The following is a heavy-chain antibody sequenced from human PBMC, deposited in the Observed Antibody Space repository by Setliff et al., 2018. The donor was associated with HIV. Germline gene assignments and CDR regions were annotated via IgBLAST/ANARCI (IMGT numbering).Heavy chain of an antibody. Sequence: SETLSLTCTVSRGSIGSYYWSWIRQPPGKRLEWIGYINYSGSTNYNPSLKSRVTISVDTSKNQFSLRLSSVTAADTAVYYCVGGLRSRSQGHFDYWGQGTLVTVSS. V-gene: IGHV4-59*12. J-gene: IGHJ4*02. CDR2: INYSGST. D-gene: IGHD5-12*01. CDR3: VGGLRSRSQGHFDY. CDR1: RGSIGSYY.